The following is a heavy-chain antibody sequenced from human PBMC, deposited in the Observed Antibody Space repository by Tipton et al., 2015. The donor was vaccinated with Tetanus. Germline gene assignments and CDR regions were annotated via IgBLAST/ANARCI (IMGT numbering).Heavy chain of an antibody. V-gene: IGHV3-30*03. D-gene: IGHD2-2*01. Sequence: SLRLSCVASGLSFGRYGMHWVRQAPGKGLEWVALISYDGSNDYYADSVKGRFTISRDNAKNSLYLQMNSLRAEDTAVYYCARDSTYLFDYWGQGTLVTVSS. J-gene: IGHJ4*02. CDR3: ARDSTYLFDY. CDR1: GLSFGRYG. CDR2: ISYDGSND.